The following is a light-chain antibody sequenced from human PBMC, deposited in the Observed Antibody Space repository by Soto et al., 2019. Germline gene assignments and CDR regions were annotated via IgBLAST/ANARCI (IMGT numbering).Light chain of an antibody. CDR1: QDISNY. CDR3: QQYHSYWT. V-gene: IGKV1-33*01. CDR2: DAS. J-gene: IGKJ1*01. Sequence: DIQMTQSPSSLSASVGDRVTITCQASQDISNYLNWYQQKPGKAPRLLIYDASNLETGVPQRFSGSGSGTEFTLTISSLQTDDFSTYYCQQYHSYWTFGQGTKV.